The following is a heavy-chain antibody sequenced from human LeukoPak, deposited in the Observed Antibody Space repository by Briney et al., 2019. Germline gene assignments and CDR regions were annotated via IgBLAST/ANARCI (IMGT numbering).Heavy chain of an antibody. J-gene: IGHJ4*02. V-gene: IGHV4-39*01. CDR2: IYYSGST. D-gene: IGHD4-23*01. CDR1: GGSISSSGYY. CDR3: ARWYPLDY. Sequence: SETLSLTCTVSGGSISSSGYYWGWIRQPPGKGLEWIGSIYYSGSTYYNPSLKSRVTISVDTSKNQFSLKLSSVTAADTAVYYCARWYPLDYWGQGTLVTVSS.